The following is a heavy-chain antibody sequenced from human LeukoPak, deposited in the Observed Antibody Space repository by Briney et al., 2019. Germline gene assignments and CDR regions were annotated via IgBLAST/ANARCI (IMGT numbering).Heavy chain of an antibody. J-gene: IGHJ4*02. CDR3: ARQTGSGLFILP. D-gene: IGHD3/OR15-3a*01. V-gene: IGHV4-39*01. Sequence: SETLSLTCTVSGVSISSSNSYWGWIRKPPGKGLEWIGSIYYSGNTYYNASLKSQVSISIDTSKNQFSLKLTSVTAADTAVYYCARQTGSGLFILPGGQGTLVTVSS. CDR2: IYYSGNT. CDR1: GVSISSSNSY.